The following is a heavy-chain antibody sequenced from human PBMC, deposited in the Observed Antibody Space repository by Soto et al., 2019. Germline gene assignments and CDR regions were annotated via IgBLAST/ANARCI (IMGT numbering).Heavy chain of an antibody. Sequence: ASVKVSCKASGYTFTSYDINWVRQATGQGLERKRWMNPNSGNTGYAQKLQGRVTMTRNTSISTAYMELSSLRSEDTAVYYCARGLRSGYYGYYYYYYMDVWGKGTTVTVSS. CDR3: ARGLRSGYYGYYYYYYMDV. CDR2: MNPNSGNT. CDR1: GYTFTSYD. V-gene: IGHV1-8*01. J-gene: IGHJ6*03. D-gene: IGHD3-22*01.